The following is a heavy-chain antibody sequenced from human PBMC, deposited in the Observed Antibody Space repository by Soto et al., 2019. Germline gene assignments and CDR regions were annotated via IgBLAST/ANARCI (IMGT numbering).Heavy chain of an antibody. CDR3: ARGQPYNYNYNYFDY. CDR1: GDSISSGDYY. Sequence: PSETLSLTCTVSGDSISSGDYYWGWIRQHPGRGLEWIGYISYSGITYYNPSLKSRLTISLDTSKNQFSLELNSVTAADTAMYYCARGQPYNYNYNYFDYWGQGTPVTVSS. J-gene: IGHJ4*02. D-gene: IGHD1-7*01. CDR2: ISYSGIT. V-gene: IGHV4-31*03.